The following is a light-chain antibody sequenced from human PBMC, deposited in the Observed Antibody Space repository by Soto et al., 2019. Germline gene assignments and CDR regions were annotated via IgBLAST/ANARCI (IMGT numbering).Light chain of an antibody. CDR2: SAS. CDR1: QNISNY. CDR3: QQSFSTPWT. J-gene: IGKJ1*01. Sequence: DIQMTQSPSSLSASIGDRVTITCRASQNISNYLNWYQQKVVTAPNLLIYSASSLQSGVPSRFSGSGSGTGFTLTISSLQREDFASYSCQQSFSTPWTFGQGTKVEMK. V-gene: IGKV1-39*01.